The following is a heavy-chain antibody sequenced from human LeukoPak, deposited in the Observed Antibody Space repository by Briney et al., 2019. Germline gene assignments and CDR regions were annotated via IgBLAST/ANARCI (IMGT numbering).Heavy chain of an antibody. CDR2: INHSGST. Sequence: PSETLSLTCAVYGGSFSGYYWSWIRQPPGKGLEWIGEINHSGSTNYNPSLKSRVTMSVDTSKNQFSLKLSSVTAADTAVYYCARDTSGSSDYWGQGTLVTVSS. J-gene: IGHJ4*02. CDR1: GGSFSGYY. D-gene: IGHD1-26*01. CDR3: ARDTSGSSDY. V-gene: IGHV4-34*01.